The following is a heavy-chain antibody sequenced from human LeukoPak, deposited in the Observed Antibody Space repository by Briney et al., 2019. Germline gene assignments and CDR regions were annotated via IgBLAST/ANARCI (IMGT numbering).Heavy chain of an antibody. CDR3: ARGVYSSGWYRYFQH. V-gene: IGHV4-34*01. CDR1: GGSFSGYY. Sequence: SETLSLTCAVYGGSFSGYYWSWIRQPPGKGLEWIGEINHSGSTNYNPSLKSRVTISVDTSKNQFSLKLSSVTAGDTAVYYCARGVYSSGWYRYFQHWGQGTLVTVSS. D-gene: IGHD6-19*01. CDR2: INHSGST. J-gene: IGHJ1*01.